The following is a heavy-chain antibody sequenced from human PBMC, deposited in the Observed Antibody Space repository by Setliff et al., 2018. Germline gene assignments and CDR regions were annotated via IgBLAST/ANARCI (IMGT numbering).Heavy chain of an antibody. Sequence: SETLSLTCNVSGDSMYGYYWSWIRQPPGKGLEWIGYIYKSGTTKYNPSLGSRISMSVDTSKNQFSLNLNYVTTADTAVYYCARDRYYNSWSGTSITAPHDAFDIWGQGTMVTVSS. V-gene: IGHV4-59*01. D-gene: IGHD3-3*01. CDR1: GDSMYGYY. CDR3: ARDRYYNSWSGTSITAPHDAFDI. J-gene: IGHJ3*02. CDR2: IYKSGTT.